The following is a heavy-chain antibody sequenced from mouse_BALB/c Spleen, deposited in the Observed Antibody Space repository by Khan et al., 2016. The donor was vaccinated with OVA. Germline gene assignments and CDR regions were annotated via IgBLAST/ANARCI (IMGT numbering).Heavy chain of an antibody. D-gene: IGHD1-1*01. J-gene: IGHJ3*01. Sequence: EVMLVESGGDLVKPEGSLKLSCAASGFTFSTYGMSWVRQTPDKRLEWVATISSGGSYTYYPDSVQGRFTISRDNAKNTLYLQMSSLKSEDTAMFYCARLAYYYGSEGFAYWGQGTLVTVSA. V-gene: IGHV5-6*01. CDR1: GFTFSTYG. CDR2: ISSGGSYT. CDR3: ARLAYYYGSEGFAY.